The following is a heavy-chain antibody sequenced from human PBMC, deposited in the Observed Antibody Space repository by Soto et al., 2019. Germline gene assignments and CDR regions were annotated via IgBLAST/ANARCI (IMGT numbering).Heavy chain of an antibody. Sequence: EVQLLESGGGLVQPGGSLRLSRVASGFTFSTYAMSWVRQAPGKGLEWVSIIGSSGGVTVYADSVKGRFTISRDNSKNTLYLQMNSLTAEYPAVYYCAKHFVNGEIDYWGQGTLFTVSS. V-gene: IGHV3-23*01. J-gene: IGHJ4*02. CDR3: AKHFVNGEIDY. D-gene: IGHD3-10*01. CDR1: GFTFSTYA. CDR2: IGSSGGVT.